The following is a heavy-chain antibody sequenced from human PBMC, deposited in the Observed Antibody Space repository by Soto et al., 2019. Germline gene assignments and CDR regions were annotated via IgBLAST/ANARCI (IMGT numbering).Heavy chain of an antibody. CDR1: GYTFTSYG. V-gene: IGHV1-18*01. D-gene: IGHD3-16*01. J-gene: IGHJ4*02. CDR3: ARDDYVWGRPVLDY. Sequence: QVQLVQSGAEVKKPGASVKVSCKASGYTFTSYGISWVRQAPGQGLEWMGWISAYNGNTNYAQKLQGRVTMTTDTXXSKAYMEPRSLRSDDKAVYYCARDDYVWGRPVLDYWGQGTLVTVSS. CDR2: ISAYNGNT.